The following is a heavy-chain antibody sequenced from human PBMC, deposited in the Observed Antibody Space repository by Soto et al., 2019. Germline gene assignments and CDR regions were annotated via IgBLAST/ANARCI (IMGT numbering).Heavy chain of an antibody. CDR1: GFSFNTYW. CDR3: ARGGAMTVAY. Sequence: EVQLVESGGGVVQPGGSLRRSCTASGFSFNTYWMHWVRQAPGKGLVWVSRVYFDGIRINYADSVKGQLTGSRDNAKTTVYLQVNTLRDEDTAEYNCARGGAMTVAYWGQATLITVAS. V-gene: IGHV3-74*01. J-gene: IGHJ4*02. CDR2: VYFDGIRI.